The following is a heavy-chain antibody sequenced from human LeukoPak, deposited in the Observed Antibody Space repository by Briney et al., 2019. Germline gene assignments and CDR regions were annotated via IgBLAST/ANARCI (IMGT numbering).Heavy chain of an antibody. J-gene: IGHJ4*02. CDR3: LYFWSGSSLVDY. CDR1: GFTFRNAW. Sequence: GGSLRLSCAASGFTFRNAWMSWVRQAPGKGLEWVGRIKSKSDGGTTDYAAPVKGRFTISRDDSKDTVYLEMYTLKTEDTAMYYCLYFWSGSSLVDYWGQGTLVTVSS. CDR2: IKSKSDGGTT. V-gene: IGHV3-15*01. D-gene: IGHD3-3*01.